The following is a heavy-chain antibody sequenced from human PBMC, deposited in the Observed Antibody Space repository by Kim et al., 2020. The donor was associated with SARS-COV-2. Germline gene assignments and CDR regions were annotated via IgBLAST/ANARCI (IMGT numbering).Heavy chain of an antibody. CDR2: INHSGST. J-gene: IGHJ4*01. V-gene: IGHV4-34*01. CDR3: ARGPLSSSSWFKYYFDY. Sequence: SETLSLTCAVYGGSFSGYYWSWIRQPPGKGLEWIGEINHSGSTNYNPSLKSRVTISVDTSKNQFSLKLSSVTAADTAVYYCARGPLSSSSWFKYYFDYWG. D-gene: IGHD6-13*01. CDR1: GGSFSGYY.